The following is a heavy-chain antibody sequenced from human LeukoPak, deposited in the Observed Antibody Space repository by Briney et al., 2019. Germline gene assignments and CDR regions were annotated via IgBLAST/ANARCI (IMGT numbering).Heavy chain of an antibody. CDR2: INPNSGGT. D-gene: IGHD3-22*01. Sequence: PLASVKASCKASGYTFTGYYTHWVRQAPGQGLEWMGWINPNSGGTNYAQKFQGRVTMTRETSISTAYMELSRLRSDDTAVYYCARASQITMIVVVPDYWGQGTLVTVSS. CDR3: ARASQITMIVVVPDY. CDR1: GYTFTGYY. J-gene: IGHJ4*02. V-gene: IGHV1-2*02.